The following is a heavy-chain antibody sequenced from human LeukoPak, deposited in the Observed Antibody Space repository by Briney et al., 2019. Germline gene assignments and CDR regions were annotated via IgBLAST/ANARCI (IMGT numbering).Heavy chain of an antibody. CDR3: ANGYCSGGSCYYYYMDV. J-gene: IGHJ6*03. V-gene: IGHV3-23*01. Sequence: GGSLRLSCAASGFLFSIYPMSWVRQATEKALECVSAISGRGGYTYYADSVKGRFTISRDNSKNTLYLQMNSQRAEDTALYYCANGYCSGGSCYYYYMDVWGKGTTVTVSS. CDR1: GFLFSIYP. CDR2: ISGRGGYT. D-gene: IGHD2-15*01.